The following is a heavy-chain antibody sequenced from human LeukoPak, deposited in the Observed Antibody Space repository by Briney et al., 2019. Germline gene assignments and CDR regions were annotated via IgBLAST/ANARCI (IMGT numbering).Heavy chain of an antibody. V-gene: IGHV3-23*01. CDR1: GFTFRSHA. Sequence: GGSLRFSCVGSGFTFRSHAMSWVRQAPEKGLEFVSGIYENGGTTYYADSVKGRFSISRDNPKNTLYLQMDSLRGEDTAVYYCAKDFRIGYSAHFDYWGQGALVTVSS. J-gene: IGHJ4*02. D-gene: IGHD2-21*01. CDR3: AKDFRIGYSAHFDY. CDR2: IYENGGTT.